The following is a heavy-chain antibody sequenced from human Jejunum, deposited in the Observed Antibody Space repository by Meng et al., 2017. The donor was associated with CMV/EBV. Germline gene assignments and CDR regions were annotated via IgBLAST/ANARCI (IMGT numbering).Heavy chain of an antibody. V-gene: IGHV3-11*06. CDR3: ARDRYCTNGVCYTHFDS. D-gene: IGHD2-8*01. Sequence: LVESGWRWVSHGAPPLPPCAASCCTFVDYYMSWIRQAPGKGLEWVSSVSSVSSYTNYADSVKGRFTISRDNAKNSLYLQMNSLRAEDTAVYYCARDRYCTNGVCYTHFDSWGQGTLVTVSS. J-gene: IGHJ4*02. CDR1: CCTFVDYY. CDR2: VSSVSSYT.